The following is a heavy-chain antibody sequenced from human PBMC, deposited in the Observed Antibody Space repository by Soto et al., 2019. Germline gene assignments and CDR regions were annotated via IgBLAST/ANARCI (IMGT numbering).Heavy chain of an antibody. D-gene: IGHD2-15*01. CDR1: GYTFTGYY. CDR3: ARVGGYCSGGSCYEAEYFQH. J-gene: IGHJ1*01. CDR2: INPNSGGT. V-gene: IGHV1-2*04. Sequence: QVQLVQSGAEVKKPGASVKVSCKASGYTFTGYYMHWVRQAPGQGLEWMGWINPNSGGTNYAQKFQGWVTMTRDTSISTAYMELSRLRSDDTAVYYCARVGGYCSGGSCYEAEYFQHWGQGTLVTVSS.